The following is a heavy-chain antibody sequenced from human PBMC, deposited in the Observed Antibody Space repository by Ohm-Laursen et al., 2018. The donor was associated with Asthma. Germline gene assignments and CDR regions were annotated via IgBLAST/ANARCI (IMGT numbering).Heavy chain of an antibody. CDR2: IYYSGST. CDR3: ARIRNDYGDYEFDY. V-gene: IGHV4-59*01. D-gene: IGHD4-17*01. Sequence: TLSPTCPVSGGSISSYYWSWIRQPPGKGLEWIGYIYYSGSTNYNPSLKSRVTISVDTSKNQFSLKLSSVTAADTAVYYCARIRNDYGDYEFDYWGQGTLVTVSS. CDR1: GGSISSYY. J-gene: IGHJ4*02.